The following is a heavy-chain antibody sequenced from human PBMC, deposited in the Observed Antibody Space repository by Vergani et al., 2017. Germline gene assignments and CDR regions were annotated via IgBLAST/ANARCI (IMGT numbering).Heavy chain of an antibody. D-gene: IGHD3-10*01. Sequence: QVQLQESGPGLVKPSETLSLTCTVSGGSISSYYWSWIRQPPGRGLERIGYIYYSGSTNYNPSLKSRVTISVDTSKNQFSLKLSSVTAADTAVYYCARKDYYGSGSYNYWGQGTLVTVSS. CDR3: ARKDYYGSGSYNY. CDR1: GGSISSYY. V-gene: IGHV4-59*08. J-gene: IGHJ4*02. CDR2: IYYSGST.